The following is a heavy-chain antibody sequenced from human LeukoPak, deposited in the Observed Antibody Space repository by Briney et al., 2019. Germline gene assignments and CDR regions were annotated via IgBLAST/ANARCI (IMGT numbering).Heavy chain of an antibody. CDR1: GFTFSSYS. Sequence: GGSLRLSCAASGFTFSSYSMNWVRQAPGKGLEWVSSISSSSSYIYYADSVKGRFTISRDNAKNSLYLQMNSLRAEDTAVYYCVRVRGVRGASPYYFDYWGQGTLVTVSS. J-gene: IGHJ4*02. V-gene: IGHV3-21*01. CDR3: VRVRGVRGASPYYFDY. D-gene: IGHD3-10*01. CDR2: ISSSSSYI.